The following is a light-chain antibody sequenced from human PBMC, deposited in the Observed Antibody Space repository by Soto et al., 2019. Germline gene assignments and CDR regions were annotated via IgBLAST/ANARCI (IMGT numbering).Light chain of an antibody. CDR3: QKRSNWPPIT. Sequence: EIVLTQSPATLSLSPGERATLSCRASQSVSSNLAWYQQKPGQAPRLLIYDASNRATGIPARFSGSGSGTDFTLTISSLEPEDFAVYYCQKRSNWPPITFGGGTKVDI. J-gene: IGKJ4*01. V-gene: IGKV3-11*01. CDR2: DAS. CDR1: QSVSSN.